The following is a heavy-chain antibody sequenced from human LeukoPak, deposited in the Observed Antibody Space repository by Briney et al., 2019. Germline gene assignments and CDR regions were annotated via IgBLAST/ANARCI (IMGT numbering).Heavy chain of an antibody. J-gene: IGHJ4*02. D-gene: IGHD4-17*01. Sequence: SETLSLTCTVSGGSISSYYWSWIRQPAGKGLEWIGYIYYSGSTNYNPSLKSRVTISVDTSKNQFSLKLTSVTAADTAVYYCARDFLRDYGDPFDSWGQGTLVTVSS. CDR2: IYYSGST. V-gene: IGHV4-59*12. CDR3: ARDFLRDYGDPFDS. CDR1: GGSISSYY.